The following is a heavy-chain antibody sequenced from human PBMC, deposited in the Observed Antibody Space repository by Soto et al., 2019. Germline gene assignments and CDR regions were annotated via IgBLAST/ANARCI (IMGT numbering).Heavy chain of an antibody. D-gene: IGHD3-16*02. J-gene: IGHJ4*02. V-gene: IGHV1-69*04. CDR3: ARDLGGTWGSYRSTTRDY. CDR1: GGTFSSYT. Sequence: EASVKVSCKASGGTFSSYTISWVRQAPGQGLEWMGRIIPILGIANYAQRFQGRVTITADKSTSTAYMELSSLRSEDTAVYYCARDLGGTWGSYRSTTRDYWGQGTLVTVSS. CDR2: IIPILGIA.